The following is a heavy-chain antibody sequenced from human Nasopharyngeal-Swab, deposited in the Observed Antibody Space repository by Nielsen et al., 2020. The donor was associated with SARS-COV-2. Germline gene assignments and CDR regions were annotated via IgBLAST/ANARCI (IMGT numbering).Heavy chain of an antibody. CDR1: SGSISSYY. Sequence: GSLRLSCTVSSGSISSYYWSWIRQPPGKGLEWIGYIYYSGSTNYNPSLKSRVTMSVDTSKNQFSLKLSSVTAADTAVYYCARDIPLDGYYYGMDVWGQGTTVTVSS. D-gene: IGHD2-2*02. V-gene: IGHV4-59*12. J-gene: IGHJ6*02. CDR2: IYYSGST. CDR3: ARDIPLDGYYYGMDV.